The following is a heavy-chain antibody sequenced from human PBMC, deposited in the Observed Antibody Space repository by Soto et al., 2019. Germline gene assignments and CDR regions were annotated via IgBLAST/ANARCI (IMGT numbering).Heavy chain of an antibody. J-gene: IGHJ3*02. CDR3: ARDCGGRINAVDI. Sequence: QVHLVQSGGEVKKPGASVRVSCKASGYTFSNYGLSWVRQAPGQGLEWVGWVSPYSGDTSYARRLQGRVIMTTDTSSSTAYMELWSLTSDDTSVYCCARDCGGRINAVDIWGQGTRVTVSS. V-gene: IGHV1-18*01. CDR1: GYTFSNYG. CDR2: VSPYSGDT. D-gene: IGHD2-21*01.